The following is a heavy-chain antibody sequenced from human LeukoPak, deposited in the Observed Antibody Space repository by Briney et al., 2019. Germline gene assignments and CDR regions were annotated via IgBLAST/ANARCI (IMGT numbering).Heavy chain of an antibody. D-gene: IGHD3-10*01. Sequence: GGSLRLSCAASGFTVSINYMNWVRQASGKGLEWVSVIYSGGRTHYADSVKGRFTISRDNSKNTLHLQMNSLRDEDTAVYYCARENYYGSGIRAFDIWGQGTMVTVSS. J-gene: IGHJ3*02. V-gene: IGHV3-53*01. CDR3: ARENYYGSGIRAFDI. CDR2: IYSGGRT. CDR1: GFTVSINY.